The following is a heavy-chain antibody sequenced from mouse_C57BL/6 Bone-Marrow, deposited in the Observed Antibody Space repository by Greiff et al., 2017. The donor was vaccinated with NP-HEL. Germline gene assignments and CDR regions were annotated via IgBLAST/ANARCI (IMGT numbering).Heavy chain of an antibody. CDR2: IWSGGST. J-gene: IGHJ4*01. Sequence: VMLVESGPGLVQPSQSLSITCTVSGFSLTSYGVHWVRQSPGKGLEWLGVIWSGGSTDYNAAFISRLSISKDNSKSQVFFKMNSLQADDTAIYYCARRGSSGYGYAMDYWGQGTSVTVSS. CDR1: GFSLTSYG. D-gene: IGHD3-2*02. V-gene: IGHV2-2*01. CDR3: ARRGSSGYGYAMDY.